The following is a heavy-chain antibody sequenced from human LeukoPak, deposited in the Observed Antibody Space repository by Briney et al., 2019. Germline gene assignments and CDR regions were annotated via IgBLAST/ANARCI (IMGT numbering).Heavy chain of an antibody. J-gene: IGHJ4*02. CDR3: ARDNGGSYGKENFDY. CDR2: IIPIFGTA. D-gene: IGHD1-26*01. Sequence: SVKVSCKASGGTFSSYAISWVRQAPGQGLEWMGGIIPIFGTANYAQKFQGRVTITADKSTSTAYMELSSLRSEDTAVYYCARDNGGSYGKENFDYWGQGTLVTVSS. CDR1: GGTFSSYA. V-gene: IGHV1-69*06.